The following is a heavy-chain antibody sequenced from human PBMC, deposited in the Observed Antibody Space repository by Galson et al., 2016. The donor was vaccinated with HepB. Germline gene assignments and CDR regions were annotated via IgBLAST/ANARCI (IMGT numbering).Heavy chain of an antibody. CDR3: VSHYDNHGYGAFDI. Sequence: SETLSLTCAVSGGSITNNTWWSWVRQTPGKGLEWIGEMHQSGTTNYNPSLKSRVTISMDRSKNQFSLKLISVTAADMAVYYCVSHYDNHGYGAFDIWGQGTMVIVSS. D-gene: IGHD3-22*01. J-gene: IGHJ3*02. V-gene: IGHV4-4*02. CDR2: MHQSGTT. CDR1: GGSITNNTW.